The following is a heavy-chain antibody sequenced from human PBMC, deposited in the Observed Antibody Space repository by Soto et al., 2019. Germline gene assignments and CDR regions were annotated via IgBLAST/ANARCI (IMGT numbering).Heavy chain of an antibody. D-gene: IGHD6-19*01. Sequence: QVQLVQSGAEMREPGSSVKVSCKASGGTFSSSAINWLRQAPGQGPEWMGGIIPTFGTANYIEKFRGRVMITADTSTSAAYMWVSSLTSEDTAMYFCARSETAGHRGVDIWGQGTMVTVSS. V-gene: IGHV1-69*06. CDR2: IIPTFGTA. J-gene: IGHJ3*02. CDR3: ARSETAGHRGVDI. CDR1: GGTFSSSA.